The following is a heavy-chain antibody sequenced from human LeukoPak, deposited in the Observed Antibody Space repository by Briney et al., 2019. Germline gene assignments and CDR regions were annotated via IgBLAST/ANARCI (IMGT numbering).Heavy chain of an antibody. CDR1: GFTLSSYS. V-gene: IGHV3-48*04. Sequence: GGSLKLSCVGSGFTLSSYSMNWVRQAPGKGLEWVSYISSTSRTKYYTESVRGRFTISRDNAKNSLDLQMNGLRADDTAMYYCARDPNYAGSGLYFDFWGQGALVTVSS. CDR3: ARDPNYAGSGLYFDF. CDR2: ISSTSRTK. J-gene: IGHJ4*02. D-gene: IGHD3-10*01.